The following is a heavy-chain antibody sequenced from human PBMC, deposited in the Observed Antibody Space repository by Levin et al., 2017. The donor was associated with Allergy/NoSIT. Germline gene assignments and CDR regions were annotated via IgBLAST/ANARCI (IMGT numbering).Heavy chain of an antibody. CDR1: GFTFSSYG. CDR2: ISYDGSNK. V-gene: IGHV3-30*18. D-gene: IGHD5-18*01. CDR3: AKDTTAMVTYYYYGMDV. J-gene: IGHJ6*02. Sequence: PGGSLRLSCAASGFTFSSYGMHWVRQAPGKGLEWVAVISYDGSNKYYADSVKGRFTISRDNSKNTLYLQMNSLRAEDTAVYYCAKDTTAMVTYYYYGMDVWGQGTTVTVSS.